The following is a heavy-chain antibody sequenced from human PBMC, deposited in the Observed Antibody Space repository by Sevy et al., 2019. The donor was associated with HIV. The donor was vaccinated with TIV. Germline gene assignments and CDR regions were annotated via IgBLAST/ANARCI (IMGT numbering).Heavy chain of an antibody. V-gene: IGHV3-7*04. D-gene: IGHD2-21*02. J-gene: IGHJ4*02. CDR2: INQDGSNI. CDR3: VRAVGGADAY. Sequence: GGSLRLSCAASGFTFSNFSMSWVRQAPGKGLEWVANINQDGSNIYYVDSVKGRFSISRDNTENSVYLQMNGLRAEDTAVYYCVRAVGGADAYWGQGTLVTVSS. CDR1: GFTFSNFS.